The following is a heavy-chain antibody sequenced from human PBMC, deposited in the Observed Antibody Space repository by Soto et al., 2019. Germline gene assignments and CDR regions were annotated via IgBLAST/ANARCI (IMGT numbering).Heavy chain of an antibody. J-gene: IGHJ6*02. D-gene: IGHD5-12*01. CDR1: GDSVSSNSAT. V-gene: IGHV6-1*01. Sequence: PSQTLSLTCAISGDSVSSNSATWNWIRQSPSRGLEWLGRTYYRSKWYSDYAVPVKSRITINPDISKNQFSLQLNLLTPEDTAVYFCARVPYVEMATIPHGLDVWGQGTTVTVS. CDR2: TYYRSKWYS. CDR3: ARVPYVEMATIPHGLDV.